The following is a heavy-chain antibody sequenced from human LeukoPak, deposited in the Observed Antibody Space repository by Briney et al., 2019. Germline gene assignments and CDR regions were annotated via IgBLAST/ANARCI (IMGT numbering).Heavy chain of an antibody. J-gene: IGHJ4*02. Sequence: GGSLRLSCAASGFTFSSYAMTWVRQAPGKGLEWVSGISGSGASTYYADSVKGRFTISRDNSKNTLYLQMNSLRADDTAVYYCTKSSGRYCQSDSWGPGTLVTVSS. CDR3: TKSSGRYCQSDS. CDR2: ISGSGAST. V-gene: IGHV3-23*01. CDR1: GFTFSSYA. D-gene: IGHD1-26*01.